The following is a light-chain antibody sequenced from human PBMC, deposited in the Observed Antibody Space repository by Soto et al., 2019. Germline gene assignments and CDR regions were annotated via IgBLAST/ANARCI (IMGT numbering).Light chain of an antibody. CDR3: SSYTSISSYV. CDR2: EVS. CDR1: SSDIGAYNY. Sequence: QSALTQPASVSGSPGQSITISCTGTSSDIGAYNYVSWYLQHPGKAPKLMVFEVSNRPSGVSNRFSGSKSGNTASLTISGLQPEDEAAYYCSSYTSISSYVFGNGTKVTV. J-gene: IGLJ1*01. V-gene: IGLV2-14*01.